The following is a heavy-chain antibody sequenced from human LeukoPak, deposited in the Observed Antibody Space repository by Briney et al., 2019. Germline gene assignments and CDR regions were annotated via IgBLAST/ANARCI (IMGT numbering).Heavy chain of an antibody. CDR2: INHSGST. J-gene: IGHJ5*02. D-gene: IGHD3-10*01. CDR3: ARGRNGYYYGSGSYYP. V-gene: IGHV4-34*01. Sequence: TPSETLSLTCAVYGGSFSGYYWSWIRQPPGKGLEWIGEINHSGSTNYNPSLKSRVTISVDTSKNQFSLKLSSVTAADTAVYYCARGRNGYYYGSGSYYPWGQGTLVTVSS. CDR1: GGSFSGYY.